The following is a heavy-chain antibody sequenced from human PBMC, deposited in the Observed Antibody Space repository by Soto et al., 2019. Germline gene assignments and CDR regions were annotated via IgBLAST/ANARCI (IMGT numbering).Heavy chain of an antibody. D-gene: IGHD2-2*01. CDR1: GGTFSSYA. CDR3: ARGIREYQLPSYYYYYGMDV. J-gene: IGHJ6*02. CDR2: ITPIFGTA. Sequence: SVKVSCKASGGTFSSYAISWVRQAPGQGLEWMGGITPIFGTANYAQKFQGRVTITADESTSTAYMELSSLRSEDTAVYYCARGIREYQLPSYYYYYGMDVWGQGTTVTVSS. V-gene: IGHV1-69*13.